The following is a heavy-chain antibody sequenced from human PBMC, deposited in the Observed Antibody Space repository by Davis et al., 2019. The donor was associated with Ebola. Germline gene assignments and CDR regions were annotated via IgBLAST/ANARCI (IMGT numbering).Heavy chain of an antibody. CDR3: ARGRPVYCSGGSCSHWFDP. J-gene: IGHJ5*02. Sequence: AASVKVSCKASGYTFTSYAMHWVRQAPGQRLEWMGWINAGNGNTKYSQKFQGRVTITRDTSASTAYMELSSLRSEDTAVYYCARGRPVYCSGGSCSHWFDPWGQGTLVTVSS. V-gene: IGHV1-3*01. D-gene: IGHD2-15*01. CDR2: INAGNGNT. CDR1: GYTFTSYA.